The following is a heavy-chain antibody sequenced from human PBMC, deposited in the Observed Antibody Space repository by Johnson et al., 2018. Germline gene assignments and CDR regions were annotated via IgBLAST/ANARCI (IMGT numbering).Heavy chain of an antibody. CDR1: GFTFSSYA. Sequence: VQLVQSGGGLVQPGGSLRLSCAASGFTFSSYAMSWVRQAPGKGLEWVSAISGSGGGTYYGDSVKGRFTISRDNSKNTLYLQMNSLRAEDTAVYYCAKRFMQQLGFYYYYYMDVWGKGTTVTVSS. V-gene: IGHV3-23*04. D-gene: IGHD6-13*01. CDR2: ISGSGGGT. CDR3: AKRFMQQLGFYYYYYMDV. J-gene: IGHJ6*03.